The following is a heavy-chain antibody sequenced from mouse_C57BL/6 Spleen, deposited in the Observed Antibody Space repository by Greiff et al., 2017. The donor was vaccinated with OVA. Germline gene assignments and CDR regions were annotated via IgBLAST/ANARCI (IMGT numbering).Heavy chain of an antibody. D-gene: IGHD2-4*01. CDR2: ISDGGSYT. CDR1: GFTFSSYA. V-gene: IGHV5-4*01. Sequence: EVKLEESGGGLVKPGGSLKLSCAASGFTFSSYAMSWVRQTPEKRLEWVATISDGGSYTYYPDNVKGRFTISRDNAKNNLYLQMSHLKSEDTAMYYWARDRGSTMTHWYFDVWGTGTTVTVSS. J-gene: IGHJ1*03. CDR3: ARDRGSTMTHWYFDV.